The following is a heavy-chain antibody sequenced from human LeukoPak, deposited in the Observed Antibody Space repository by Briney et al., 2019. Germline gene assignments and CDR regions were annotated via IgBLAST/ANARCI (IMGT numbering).Heavy chain of an antibody. D-gene: IGHD3-10*01. CDR2: IRYDGSNK. V-gene: IGHV3-30*02. CDR3: AKEPAYHYGSGNIFDY. J-gene: IGHJ4*02. CDR1: GFTFSSYG. Sequence: GGSLRLSCAASGFTFSSYGMHWVRQAPGKGLEWVAFIRYDGSNKYYADSVKGRFTISRDNSKNTLYLQMNSLRAEDTAVYYCAKEPAYHYGSGNIFDYWGQGTLVTVSS.